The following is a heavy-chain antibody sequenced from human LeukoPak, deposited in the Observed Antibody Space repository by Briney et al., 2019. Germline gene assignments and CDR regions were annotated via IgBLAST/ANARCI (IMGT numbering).Heavy chain of an antibody. CDR3: ARTLRYFDWCFDY. CDR1: GGSISSYY. V-gene: IGHV4-59*01. Sequence: SETLSLTCTVSGGSISSYYWSWIRQPPGKGLEWIGYIYYSGSTNYNPSLKSRVTISVDTSKNQFSLKLSSVAAADTAVYYCARTLRYFDWCFDYWGQGTLVTVSS. J-gene: IGHJ4*02. CDR2: IYYSGST. D-gene: IGHD3-9*01.